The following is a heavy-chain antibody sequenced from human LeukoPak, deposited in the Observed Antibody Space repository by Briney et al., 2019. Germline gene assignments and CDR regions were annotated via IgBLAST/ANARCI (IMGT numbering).Heavy chain of an antibody. CDR1: GYTFTGYY. D-gene: IGHD5-18*01. CDR3: ARASNQYNYDLTFFDY. Sequence: ASVKVSCKASGYTFTGYYMHWVQQAPGQGLEWMGWINPNSGGTNYAQKFQGRVTMTRDTSISTAHMELSRLTSDDTAVYYCARASNQYNYDLTFFDYWGQGTLVTVSS. V-gene: IGHV1-2*02. CDR2: INPNSGGT. J-gene: IGHJ4*02.